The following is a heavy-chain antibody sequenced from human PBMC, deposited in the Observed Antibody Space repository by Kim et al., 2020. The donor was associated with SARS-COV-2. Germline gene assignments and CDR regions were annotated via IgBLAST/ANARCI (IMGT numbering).Heavy chain of an antibody. J-gene: IGHJ6*03. V-gene: IGHV5-51*01. Sequence: YSPSVQGQVTISADKSISTAYLRWSSLKASDTAMYYCARARGYYYYYMDVWGKGTTVTVSS. D-gene: IGHD6-6*01. CDR3: ARARGYYYYYMDV.